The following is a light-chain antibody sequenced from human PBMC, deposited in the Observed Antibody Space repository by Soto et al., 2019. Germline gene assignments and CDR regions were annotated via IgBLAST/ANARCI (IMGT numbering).Light chain of an antibody. CDR1: QGIIDY. Sequence: DLQMTQSPSSLSASVGDTVTITCRASQGIIDYLAWYQQRPGKVPKLLIYAASTLQTGVPSRFSGSGAGTDFTLTISSLQPEDVGSYYCQKYDTAPQTFGQGTRVEIK. CDR2: AAS. CDR3: QKYDTAPQT. V-gene: IGKV1-27*01. J-gene: IGKJ1*01.